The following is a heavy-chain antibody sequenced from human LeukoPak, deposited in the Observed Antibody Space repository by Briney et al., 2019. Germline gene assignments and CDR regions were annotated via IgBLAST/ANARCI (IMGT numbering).Heavy chain of an antibody. CDR2: IRYDGSNK. Sequence: PGGSLRLSCAASGSTFSSYGMHWVRQAPGKGLEWVAFIRYDGSNKYYADSVKGRFTISRDNSKNTLYLQMNSLRAEDTAVYYCAKSFTHSIWAPLMYWGQGTLVTVSS. D-gene: IGHD3-9*01. CDR1: GSTFSSYG. CDR3: AKSFTHSIWAPLMY. J-gene: IGHJ4*02. V-gene: IGHV3-30*02.